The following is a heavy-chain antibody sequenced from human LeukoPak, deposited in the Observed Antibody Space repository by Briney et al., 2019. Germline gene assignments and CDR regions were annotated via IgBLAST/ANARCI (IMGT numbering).Heavy chain of an antibody. V-gene: IGHV3-30*13. Sequence: GGSLRLSCAASGFTFSNYGMHWVRQAPGKGLEWVAFISYGGTNQYYADSVKGRFTISRDNYNNRLDLQMNSLRPGDTAVYYCARDSRPYSNDFDFWGQGTLVTVSS. CDR1: GFTFSNYG. CDR2: ISYGGTNQ. J-gene: IGHJ4*02. CDR3: ARDSRPYSNDFDF. D-gene: IGHD2/OR15-2a*01.